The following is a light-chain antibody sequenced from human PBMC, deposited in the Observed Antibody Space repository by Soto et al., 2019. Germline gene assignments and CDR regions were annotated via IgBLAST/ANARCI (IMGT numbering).Light chain of an antibody. CDR2: GAS. J-gene: IGKJ1*01. V-gene: IGKV3-20*01. CDR3: HQRQSWPRT. CDR1: QSVSSSY. Sequence: EIVLTQSPGTLSLSPGERATLSCRASQSVSSSYLAWYQQKPGQAPRLLIYGASSRATGIPDRFSASGTGTDFTLTISDVQPEDFAVYYCHQRQSWPRTFXQGTKVDIK.